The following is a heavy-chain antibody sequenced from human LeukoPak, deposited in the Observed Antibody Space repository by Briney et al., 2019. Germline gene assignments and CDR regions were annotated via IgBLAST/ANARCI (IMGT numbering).Heavy chain of an antibody. D-gene: IGHD3-22*01. CDR2: ISDSGGST. CDR1: GFTFSSYA. Sequence: GGSLRLSCAASGFTFSSYAMSWVRQAPGKGLEWVSVISDSGGSTNYADSVKGRFTISRDNSKNTLYLQMNSLRAEDTAVYYCANTYYYDNSGSSHYFDYWGQGTLVTVSS. J-gene: IGHJ4*02. V-gene: IGHV3-23*01. CDR3: ANTYYYDNSGSSHYFDY.